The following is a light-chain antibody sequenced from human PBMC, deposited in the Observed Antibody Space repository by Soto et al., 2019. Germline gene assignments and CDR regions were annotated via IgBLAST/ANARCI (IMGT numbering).Light chain of an antibody. CDR3: HSTWA. CDR2: AAS. Sequence: DIQMTQSPSSLSASVGDRVSITCRASQSISRYLNWYQQKPGRAPKLLIFAASTLQSGVPSRFSGSGSGTEFTLTISSLQPDDFATYYCHSTWAFGQGTKVDIK. CDR1: QSISRY. J-gene: IGKJ1*01. V-gene: IGKV1-39*01.